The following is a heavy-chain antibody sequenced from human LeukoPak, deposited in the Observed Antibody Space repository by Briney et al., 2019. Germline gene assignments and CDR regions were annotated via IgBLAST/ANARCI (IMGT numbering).Heavy chain of an antibody. CDR2: IYYSGST. J-gene: IGHJ4*02. D-gene: IGHD6-6*01. Sequence: SETLSLTCTVSGGSISSSSYYWGWIRQPPGKGLEWIGSIYYSGSTYYNPSLKSRVTISVDTSKNQFSLKLSSVTAADTAVYYCARGLEAARPTDYWGQGTLVTVSS. CDR3: ARGLEAARPTDY. CDR1: GGSISSSSYY. V-gene: IGHV4-39*07.